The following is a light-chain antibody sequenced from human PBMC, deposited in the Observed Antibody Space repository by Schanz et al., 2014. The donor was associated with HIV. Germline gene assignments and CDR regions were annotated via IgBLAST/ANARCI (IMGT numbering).Light chain of an antibody. V-gene: IGKV1-5*03. CDR2: KAS. CDR3: QHSRT. Sequence: DIQMTQSPSTLSASVGDRVTITCRASQSIGTWLAWYRQKPGKAPKLLIYKASSLENGVPSTISGSGSGTEFTLTISSLQPDDLATYYCQHSRTFGQGTKVEIK. J-gene: IGKJ1*01. CDR1: QSIGTW.